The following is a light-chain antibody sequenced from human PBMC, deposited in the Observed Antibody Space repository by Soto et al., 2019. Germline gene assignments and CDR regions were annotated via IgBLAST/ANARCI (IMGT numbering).Light chain of an antibody. Sequence: QSVLTQPPSVSGAPGQRVSISCTGSSSNIAAGYDVQWYQQLPGTAPKLLIYGNTYRLSGVPDRLSGAKSGTSASLAITGLQAEDEADYYCHSYASGQSRRVFGGGTKLTVL. CDR3: HSYASGQSRRV. CDR1: SSNIAAGYD. CDR2: GNT. V-gene: IGLV1-40*01. J-gene: IGLJ3*02.